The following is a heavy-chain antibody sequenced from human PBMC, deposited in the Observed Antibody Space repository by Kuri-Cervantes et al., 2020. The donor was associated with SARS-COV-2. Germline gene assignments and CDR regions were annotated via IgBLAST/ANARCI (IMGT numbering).Heavy chain of an antibody. V-gene: IGHV1-46*01. CDR2: SNPSGGST. D-gene: IGHD3-22*01. Sequence: ASVKVSCKASGYTFTSYYMHWVRQAPGQGLEWMGISNPSGGSTSYAQKLQGRVTMTRDTSTSTVYMELSSLRSEDTAVYYCATAPPFYDSSGYYNWFDPWGQGTLVTVSS. CDR1: GYTFTSYY. J-gene: IGHJ5*02. CDR3: ATAPPFYDSSGYYNWFDP.